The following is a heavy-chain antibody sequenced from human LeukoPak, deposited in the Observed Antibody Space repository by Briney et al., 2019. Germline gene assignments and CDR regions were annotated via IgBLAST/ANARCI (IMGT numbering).Heavy chain of an antibody. V-gene: IGHV1-69*04. CDR1: GGTFSSYT. CDR3: ARDSSDYGDPQDAFDI. CDR2: IIPILGIA. Sequence: GASVKVSCKASGGTFSSYTISWVRQVPGQGLEWMGRIIPILGIANYAQKFQGTVTITADKSTSTAYMELSSLRSEDTAVYYCARDSSDYGDPQDAFDIWGHGTMVTVSS. J-gene: IGHJ3*02. D-gene: IGHD4-17*01.